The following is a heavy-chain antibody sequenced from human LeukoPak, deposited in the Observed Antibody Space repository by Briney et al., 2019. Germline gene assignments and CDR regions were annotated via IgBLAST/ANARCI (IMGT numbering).Heavy chain of an antibody. CDR1: GFTLSSYA. D-gene: IGHD3-10*01. Sequence: GGSLRLSCAASGFTLSSYAMSWVRQAPGKGLEWVSGIHGSGGSTYYADSVKGRFTISRDNSKNTVYLEMNSLRAEDTVLYYCAKDRSLWFCDLQNWGQGTLVTVSS. J-gene: IGHJ4*02. CDR3: AKDRSLWFCDLQN. CDR2: IHGSGGST. V-gene: IGHV3-23*01.